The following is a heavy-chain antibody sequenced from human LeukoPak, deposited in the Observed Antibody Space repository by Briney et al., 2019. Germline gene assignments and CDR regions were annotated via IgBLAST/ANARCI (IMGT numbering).Heavy chain of an antibody. V-gene: IGHV3-23*01. CDR2: ISGSGGST. Sequence: GGSLRLSCAASGFTFSSYAMSWVRQAPGKGLEWVSAISGSGGSTYYADSVKGRFTISGDNSKNTLYLQMNSLRAEDTAVYYCAKAGSRYCSSTSCNNWFDPWGQGTLVTVSS. CDR3: AKAGSRYCSSTSCNNWFDP. CDR1: GFTFSSYA. J-gene: IGHJ5*02. D-gene: IGHD2-2*01.